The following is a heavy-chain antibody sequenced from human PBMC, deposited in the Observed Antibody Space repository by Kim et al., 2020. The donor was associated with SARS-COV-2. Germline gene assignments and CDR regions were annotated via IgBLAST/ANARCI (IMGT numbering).Heavy chain of an antibody. D-gene: IGHD3-9*01. J-gene: IGHJ6*01. CDR3: AREVLDYAILTSYVRSYGMEV. CDR1: GFTFSDYY. Sequence: GGSLRLSCAASGFTFSDYYMSWIRQAPGKGLEWVSYISSSGSTIYYADSVKGRFTISRDNAKNSLYLQMNSLRAEDTAVYYCAREVLDYAILTSYVRSYGMEVWGQGTTVTVSS. CDR2: ISSSGSTI. V-gene: IGHV3-11*01.